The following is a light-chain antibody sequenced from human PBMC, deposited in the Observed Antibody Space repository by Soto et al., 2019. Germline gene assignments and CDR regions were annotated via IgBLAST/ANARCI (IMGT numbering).Light chain of an antibody. Sequence: DIVLTQSPGTLSLSPGERATLACGASQSVRSTSLAWYQQRSGQAPSLLIYGTSSRATGIPDRFSGGGSGTDFTLTISRLEPEDFAVYYCQHYNRSPPITFGQGTRLEIK. V-gene: IGKV3-20*01. J-gene: IGKJ5*01. CDR2: GTS. CDR3: QHYNRSPPIT. CDR1: QSVRSTS.